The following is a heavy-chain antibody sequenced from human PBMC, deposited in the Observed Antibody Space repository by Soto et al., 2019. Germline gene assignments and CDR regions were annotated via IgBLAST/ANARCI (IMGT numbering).Heavy chain of an antibody. CDR1: GDSVSSNSAA. Sequence: PSQTLSLTCAISGDSVSSNSAAWNWIRQSPSGGLEWLGRTYYRSKWYSVSAVSVKSQATIKPDTSKNQFSLQLNSVTPEDSAVYYCARTSGYYFYEYWGQGTLVTVSS. J-gene: IGHJ4*02. D-gene: IGHD3-3*01. CDR3: ARTSGYYFYEY. V-gene: IGHV6-1*01. CDR2: TYYRSKWYS.